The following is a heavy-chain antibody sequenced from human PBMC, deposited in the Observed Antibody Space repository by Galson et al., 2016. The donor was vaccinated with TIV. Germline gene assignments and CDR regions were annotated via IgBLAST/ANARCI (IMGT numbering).Heavy chain of an antibody. Sequence: SLRLSCAASGFTFSGHSMNWVRQAPGKGLEWVSSISNSGDYIYYSDSMKGRFTISRDNAKKSLYLQMHSLRAEDTAVYYCARIIGYWVGYYTMDVWGQGTTV. D-gene: IGHD2-8*02. CDR1: GFTFSGHS. J-gene: IGHJ6*02. CDR3: ARIIGYWVGYYTMDV. V-gene: IGHV3-21*01. CDR2: ISNSGDYI.